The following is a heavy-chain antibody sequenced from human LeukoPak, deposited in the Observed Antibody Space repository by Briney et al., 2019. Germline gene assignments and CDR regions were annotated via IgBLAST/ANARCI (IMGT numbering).Heavy chain of an antibody. CDR1: GFKFDDYG. J-gene: IGHJ5*02. CDR3: AGYYYDSSSGFDL. D-gene: IGHD3-22*01. CDR2: INWNGAWT. Sequence: GGSLRLSCAASGFKFDDYGMSWVRQAPGKGLEWVCDINWNGAWTGYADSVKGRSTISRDNAKNSLYLQMNSLRAEDTALYYCAGYYYDSSSGFDLWGQGTLVTVSA. V-gene: IGHV3-20*04.